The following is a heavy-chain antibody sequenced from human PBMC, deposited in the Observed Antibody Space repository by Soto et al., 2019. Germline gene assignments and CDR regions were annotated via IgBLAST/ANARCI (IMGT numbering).Heavy chain of an antibody. D-gene: IGHD4-4*01. CDR3: AKRLPTVTEKYYYGMDV. V-gene: IGHV3-23*01. Sequence: GGSLRLSCAASGFTFSSYAMSWVRQAPGKGLEWVSAISGSGGSTYYADSVKGRFTISRDNSKNTLYLQMNSLRAEDTAVYYCAKRLPTVTEKYYYGMDVWGQGTTVTVSS. CDR1: GFTFSSYA. J-gene: IGHJ6*02. CDR2: ISGSGGST.